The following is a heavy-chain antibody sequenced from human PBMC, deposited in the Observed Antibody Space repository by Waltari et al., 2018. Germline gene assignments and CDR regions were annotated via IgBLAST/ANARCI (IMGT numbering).Heavy chain of an antibody. CDR1: AFTFSSYS. CDR3: ARGWEVDY. V-gene: IGHV3-21*01. Sequence: EVQLVESGGGLVSPGGSLRLSCAASAFTFSSYSMNWVRQAPGKGLEWVSSISSSSSYISYADSVKGRFNISRDNAKNSLYLQMNSLRAEDTAVYYCARGWEVDYWGQGTLVTVSS. CDR2: ISSSSSYI. J-gene: IGHJ4*02. D-gene: IGHD1-26*01.